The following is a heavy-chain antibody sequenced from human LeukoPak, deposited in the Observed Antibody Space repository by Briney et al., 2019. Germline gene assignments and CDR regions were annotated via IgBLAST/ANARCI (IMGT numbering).Heavy chain of an antibody. D-gene: IGHD3-22*01. CDR1: GYTFTTYA. J-gene: IGHJ4*02. V-gene: IGHV1-3*01. Sequence: GASVKVSCKAPGYTFTTYAMNWVRQAPGQRLEWMGWINAGNGNTKYSQKFQGRVTITRDTSASTAYMELSSLRSEDTAVYYCARSYYDSSGYYYVDYWGQGTLVTVSS. CDR2: INAGNGNT. CDR3: ARSYYDSSGYYYVDY.